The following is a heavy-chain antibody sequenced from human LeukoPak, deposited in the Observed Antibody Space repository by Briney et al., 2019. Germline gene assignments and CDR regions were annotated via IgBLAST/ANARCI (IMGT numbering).Heavy chain of an antibody. CDR1: GDSFSSVTDY. J-gene: IGHJ3*02. D-gene: IGHD3-9*01. CDR2: GDYSGST. CDR3: ARAPQGLRYFDWSPGAFDI. Sequence: SETLSLTCTVSGDSFSSVTDYWAWIRQPPGKGLEWIASGDYSGSTYYNPSLKSRVTISVDTSKNQFSLKLSSVTAADTAVYYCARAPQGLRYFDWSPGAFDIWGQGTMVTVSS. V-gene: IGHV4-39*07.